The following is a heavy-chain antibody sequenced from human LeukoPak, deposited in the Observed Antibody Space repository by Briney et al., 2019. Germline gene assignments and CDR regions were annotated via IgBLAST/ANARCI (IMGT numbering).Heavy chain of an antibody. CDR1: GFTFSSYA. CDR2: ISGSGGST. Sequence: GGSLRLSCAASGFTFSSYAMSWVRQAPGKGLEWVSAISGSGGSTYYADSVKGRFTISRDNSKNTLYLQMNSLRAEDTAVYYCAKDSIAAADIGLDWFDTWGQGTLVTVSS. V-gene: IGHV3-23*01. CDR3: AKDSIAAADIGLDWFDT. J-gene: IGHJ5*02. D-gene: IGHD6-13*01.